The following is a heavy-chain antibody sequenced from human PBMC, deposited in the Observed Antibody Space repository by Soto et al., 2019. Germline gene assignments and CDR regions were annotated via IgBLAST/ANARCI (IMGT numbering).Heavy chain of an antibody. D-gene: IGHD6-19*01. V-gene: IGHV5-10-1*01. Sequence: GESLKISCKGSGYSFTSYWISWVRQMPGKGLEWMGRIDPSDSYTNYSPSFQGHVTISADKSISTAYLQWSSLKASDTAMYYCASNRVNSSGWYGYYYYYYGMDVWGQGTTGTVSS. CDR3: ASNRVNSSGWYGYYYYYYGMDV. J-gene: IGHJ6*02. CDR2: IDPSDSYT. CDR1: GYSFTSYW.